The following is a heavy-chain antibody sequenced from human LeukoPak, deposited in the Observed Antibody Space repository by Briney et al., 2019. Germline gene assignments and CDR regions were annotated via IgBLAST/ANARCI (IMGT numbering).Heavy chain of an antibody. D-gene: IGHD4-11*01. CDR2: ISSSSSYI. CDR3: ARKGLSNYGGNFDY. Sequence: PGRSLRLSCAASGFTFSSYAMHWVRQAPGKGLEWVSSISSSSSYIYYADSVKGRFTISRDNAKNSLYLQMNSLRAEDTAVYYCARKGLSNYGGNFDYWGQGTLVTVSS. J-gene: IGHJ4*02. V-gene: IGHV3-21*01. CDR1: GFTFSSYA.